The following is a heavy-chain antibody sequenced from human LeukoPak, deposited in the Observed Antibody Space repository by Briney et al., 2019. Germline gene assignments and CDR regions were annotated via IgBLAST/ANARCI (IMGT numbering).Heavy chain of an antibody. V-gene: IGHV3-21*01. D-gene: IGHD4-17*01. CDR3: ARDRATVTTNPRGVEDY. Sequence: PRGSLRLSCAASGFTFSSYSMNWVRQAPGKGLEWVSSISSSSSYIYYADSVKGRFTISRDNAKNSLYLQMNSLRAEDTAVYYCARDRATVTTNPRGVEDYWGQGTLVTVSS. CDR1: GFTFSSYS. J-gene: IGHJ4*02. CDR2: ISSSSSYI.